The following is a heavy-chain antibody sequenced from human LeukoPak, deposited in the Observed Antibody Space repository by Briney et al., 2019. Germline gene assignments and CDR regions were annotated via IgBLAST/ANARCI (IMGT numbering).Heavy chain of an antibody. V-gene: IGHV3-30-3*01. J-gene: IGHJ4*02. D-gene: IGHD5-12*01. CDR1: GFTFSSYA. Sequence: GGSLRLSCAASGFTFSSYAMHWVRQAPGKGLEWVAVISYDGSNKYYADSVKGRFTISRDNSKNTLYLQMNSLRAEDTAVYYCARGWVATIYRGQGTLVTVSS. CDR3: ARGWVATIY. CDR2: ISYDGSNK.